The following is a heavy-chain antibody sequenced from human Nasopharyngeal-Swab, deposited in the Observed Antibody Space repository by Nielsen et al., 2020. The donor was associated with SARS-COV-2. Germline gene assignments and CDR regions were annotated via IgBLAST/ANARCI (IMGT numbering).Heavy chain of an antibody. Sequence: SETLSLTCTVSGCSISSYYLSWIRQPAGKGLEWIGRIYTSGSTNYNPSLKSRVTMSVDTSKNQFSLKLSSVTAADTAVYYCARDKKEMSGYGDGPLDYWGQGTLVTVSS. V-gene: IGHV4-4*07. CDR1: GCSISSYY. D-gene: IGHD4-17*01. CDR2: IYTSGST. CDR3: ARDKKEMSGYGDGPLDY. J-gene: IGHJ4*02.